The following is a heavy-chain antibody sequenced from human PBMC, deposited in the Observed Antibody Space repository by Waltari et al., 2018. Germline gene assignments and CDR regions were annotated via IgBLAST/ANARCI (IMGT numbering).Heavy chain of an antibody. D-gene: IGHD1-26*01. Sequence: QVEESGGGVVQPGGSLRLSCVASGYPFNNYGMHWVRQAPGKGLGWLEVISSDGSGKYYADSVKGRFTMSRDNSKNTVYLQMNSLRPEDTAVYYCAKAGGIHNYPLDPWGQGTLVTVSS. CDR3: AKAGGIHNYPLDP. J-gene: IGHJ5*02. V-gene: IGHV3-30*18. CDR1: GYPFNNYG. CDR2: ISSDGSGK.